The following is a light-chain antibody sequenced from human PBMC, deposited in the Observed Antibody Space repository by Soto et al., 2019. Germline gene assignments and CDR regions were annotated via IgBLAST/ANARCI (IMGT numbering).Light chain of an antibody. Sequence: QSVLTQPPSASGTPGQRVTISCSGSSSNIRSNTVNWFHQLPGTAPKLLIYSNNQRPSGVPDRFSGSKSGTSASLAISGLQSEDEADYYCSSYTSSSSLVFGTGTKVTVL. CDR2: SNN. J-gene: IGLJ1*01. CDR3: SSYTSSSSLV. V-gene: IGLV1-44*01. CDR1: SSNIRSNT.